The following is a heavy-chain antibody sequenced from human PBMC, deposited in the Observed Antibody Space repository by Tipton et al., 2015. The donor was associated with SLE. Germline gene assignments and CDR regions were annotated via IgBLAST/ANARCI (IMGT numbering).Heavy chain of an antibody. D-gene: IGHD2-2*01. Sequence: TLSLTCGVYGGSFSGHTWSWIRQPPGKGLEWIGYIYYTGNTNYNPSLKSRVTMSVDTSKSQFSLKLTFVSAADTAIYYCARMGLCTTTTCNEGAFDVWGQGSMITVSS. CDR3: ARMGLCTTTTCNEGAFDV. J-gene: IGHJ3*01. CDR1: GGSFSGHT. CDR2: IYYTGNT. V-gene: IGHV4-59*11.